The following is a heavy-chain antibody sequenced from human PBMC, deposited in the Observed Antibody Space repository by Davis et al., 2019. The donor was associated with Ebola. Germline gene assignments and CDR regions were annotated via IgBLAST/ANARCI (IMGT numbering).Heavy chain of an antibody. J-gene: IGHJ4*02. D-gene: IGHD1-7*01. CDR1: GYTFTSFG. Sequence: ASVKVSCKTSGYTFTSFGITWVRQAPGQGLEWMGWISTDNGNSNYEQKFQGRVTMTTDTSTSTAYMELRSLRSDDTAVYYCASGGYTWNYVPSPIDYWGQGALVTVSS. CDR3: ASGGYTWNYVPSPIDY. V-gene: IGHV1-18*01. CDR2: ISTDNGNS.